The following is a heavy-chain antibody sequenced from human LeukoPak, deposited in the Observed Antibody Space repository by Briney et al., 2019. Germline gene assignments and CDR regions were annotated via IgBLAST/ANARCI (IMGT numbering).Heavy chain of an antibody. CDR3: AAEFDY. CDR2: IWFDGSNR. J-gene: IGHJ4*02. CDR1: GFTFRNYG. Sequence: PGGSLRLSCEASGFTFRNYGMHWVRQAPGKGLDWVGVIWFDGSNRYYADSVKGRFTISRDNSKNTLYLQMNSLRAEDTAVYYCAAEFDYWGQGTLVTVSS. V-gene: IGHV3-33*01. D-gene: IGHD1-14*01.